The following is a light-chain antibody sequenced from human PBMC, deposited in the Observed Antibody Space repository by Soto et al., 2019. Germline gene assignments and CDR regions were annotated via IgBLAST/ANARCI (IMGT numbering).Light chain of an antibody. Sequence: IVMTQSPATLSLSPGERATLSCRASQNIYSNIAWYQQRPGQAPRLLIYRASTRATGVPARFSGSGSGTEFTLTISSLQSEDFAVYYCQQYNNWLRTFGQGTKVDI. CDR2: RAS. J-gene: IGKJ1*01. CDR3: QQYNNWLRT. CDR1: QNIYSN. V-gene: IGKV3-15*01.